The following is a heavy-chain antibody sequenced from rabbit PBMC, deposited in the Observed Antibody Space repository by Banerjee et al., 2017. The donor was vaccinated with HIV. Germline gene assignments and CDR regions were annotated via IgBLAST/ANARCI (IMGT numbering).Heavy chain of an antibody. D-gene: IGHD6-1*01. CDR1: GIDFNSYYY. V-gene: IGHV1S45*01. CDR2: MYSSFGGT. CDR3: ARAQSGAISYGFDL. J-gene: IGHJ4*01. Sequence: QEQLVESGGGLVKPEGSLTLTCKASGIDFNSYYYMCWVRQAPGKGLEWIACMYSSFGGTYYASWAKGRFTISKTSSTTVTLQMTSLTAADMATYFCARAQSGAISYGFDLWGQGTLVTVS.